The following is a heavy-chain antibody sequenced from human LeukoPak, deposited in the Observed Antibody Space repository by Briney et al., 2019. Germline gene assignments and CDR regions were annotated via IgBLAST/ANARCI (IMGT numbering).Heavy chain of an antibody. CDR1: GFTFSSYA. CDR3: ARHPGY. V-gene: IGHV3-30-3*01. Sequence: PGGSLRLSCAASGFTFSSYAMHWVRQAPGKGLEWVAVISYDGSNKYYADPVKGRFTISRDNSKNTLYLQMNSLRAEDTAVYYCARHPGYWGQGTLVTVSS. CDR2: ISYDGSNK. J-gene: IGHJ4*02.